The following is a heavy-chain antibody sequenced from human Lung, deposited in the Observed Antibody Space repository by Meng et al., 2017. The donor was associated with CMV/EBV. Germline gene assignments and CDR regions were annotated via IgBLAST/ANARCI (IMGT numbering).Heavy chain of an antibody. CDR3: ARDPGYSGLYYFDY. CDR1: GFTFSNYN. D-gene: IGHD5-12*01. CDR2: ISSISRYI. Sequence: SGFTFSNYNMNWVRQAPGKGLEWVSSISSISRYIYYADSVKGRFTISRDNAKNSLYLQMNSLRAEDTAVYYCARDPGYSGLYYFDYWGRGTLVTVSS. V-gene: IGHV3-21*01. J-gene: IGHJ4*02.